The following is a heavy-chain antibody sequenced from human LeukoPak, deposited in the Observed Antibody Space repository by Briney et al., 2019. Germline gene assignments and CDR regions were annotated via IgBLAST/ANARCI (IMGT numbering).Heavy chain of an antibody. D-gene: IGHD3-22*01. CDR1: GFTFSSYA. CDR3: ARVIVSSGYRTFDH. CDR2: ISYDGSNK. V-gene: IGHV3-30-3*01. J-gene: IGHJ4*02. Sequence: PGGSLRLSCAASGFTFSSYAMHWVRQAPGKGLEWVAVISYDGSNKYYADSVKGRFTISRDNSKNTLYLQMNSLRAEDTAVYYCARVIVSSGYRTFDHWGQGTLVTVSS.